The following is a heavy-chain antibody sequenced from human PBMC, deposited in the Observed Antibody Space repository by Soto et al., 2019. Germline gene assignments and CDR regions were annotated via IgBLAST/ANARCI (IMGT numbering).Heavy chain of an antibody. V-gene: IGHV1-8*01. CDR1: GDTFTTYD. Sequence: ATVKVSCKASGDTFTTYDINWVRQATGHGLEWMGWINPNSGNIGYAQRFQGRVTMARDTAIRTAYMEVSSLRSDDTAVYYCARGRASGSYYLLDYWGQGTLVTVSS. CDR3: ARGRASGSYYLLDY. D-gene: IGHD3-10*01. CDR2: INPNSGNI. J-gene: IGHJ4*02.